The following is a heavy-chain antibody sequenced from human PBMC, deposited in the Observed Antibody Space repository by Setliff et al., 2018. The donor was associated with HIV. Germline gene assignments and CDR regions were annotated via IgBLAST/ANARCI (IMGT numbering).Heavy chain of an antibody. D-gene: IGHD5-12*01. CDR2: INPSGVST. V-gene: IGHV1-46*01. CDR3: ARGYPSSPYYYYMDV. Sequence: ASVKVSCKASGGRFSSYAMSWVRQAPGQGLEWMGIINPSGVSTSYAQDFQGRVTMTRDTSTSTVYMALSSLRSEATAVYNCARGYPSSPYYYYMDVWGKGTTVTVSS. J-gene: IGHJ6*03. CDR1: GGRFSSYA.